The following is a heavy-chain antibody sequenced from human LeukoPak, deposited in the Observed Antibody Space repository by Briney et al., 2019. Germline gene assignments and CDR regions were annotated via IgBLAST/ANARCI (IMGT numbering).Heavy chain of an antibody. CDR3: AKNLESYGGSATDY. V-gene: IGHV3-23*01. J-gene: IGHJ4*02. Sequence: PGGSQRLSCVASGFTFRSYAMSWVRQAPGKGLEWVSSISNSGGGTNYADPVKGRFTISRDNSKNTLYVQMISLRAKDTTVYYCAKNLESYGGSATDYWGQGTLVTVSS. CDR1: GFTFRSYA. D-gene: IGHD4-23*01. CDR2: ISNSGGGT.